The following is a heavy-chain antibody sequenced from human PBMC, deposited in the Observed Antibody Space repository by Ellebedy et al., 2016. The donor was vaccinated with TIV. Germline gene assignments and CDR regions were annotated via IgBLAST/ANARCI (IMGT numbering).Heavy chain of an antibody. Sequence: GGSLRLSCAASGFPFSTYVMHWVRQAPGKGLERAAVIWSDGSSKYYADSVKGRFTISGDSSKNTVYLQMTSLRADDTAVYYCARGGYCSSTSCAPADAFDVWGPGTEVTISS. V-gene: IGHV3-33*01. CDR1: GFPFSTYV. CDR2: IWSDGSSK. J-gene: IGHJ3*01. D-gene: IGHD2-2*01. CDR3: ARGGYCSSTSCAPADAFDV.